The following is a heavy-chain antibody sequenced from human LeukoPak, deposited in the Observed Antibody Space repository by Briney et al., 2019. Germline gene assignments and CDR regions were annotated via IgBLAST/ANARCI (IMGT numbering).Heavy chain of an antibody. J-gene: IGHJ4*02. CDR1: GFMFSSYG. CDR2: ISSDGRNE. V-gene: IGHV3-30*04. Sequence: GGSLKLSCAASGFMFSSYGMHWVRQAPGKGLEWVAVISSDGRNEKYPDSMKGRFTISRDNSRNTLFLQINTLRTEDTAVYYCATDKYCTRTDCLHGRFYFDYWGQGTLAIVSS. CDR3: ATDKYCTRTDCLHGRFYFDY. D-gene: IGHD2-8*01.